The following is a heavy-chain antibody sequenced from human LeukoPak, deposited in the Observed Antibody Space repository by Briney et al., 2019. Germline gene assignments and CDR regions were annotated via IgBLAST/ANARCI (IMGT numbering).Heavy chain of an antibody. CDR1: GFTFSKYT. CDR3: AKDFTPDGIWDIDY. CDR2: IYGGGSGST. J-gene: IGHJ4*02. D-gene: IGHD1-14*01. V-gene: IGHV3-23*01. Sequence: GGSLRLSCVASGFTFSKYTMSWVRQAPGKGLEWVSGIYGGGSGSTFYAESVKGRFTISRDNSKNTLYLQMNSLRDEDTAIYYCAKDFTPDGIWDIDYWGRRTLITVSS.